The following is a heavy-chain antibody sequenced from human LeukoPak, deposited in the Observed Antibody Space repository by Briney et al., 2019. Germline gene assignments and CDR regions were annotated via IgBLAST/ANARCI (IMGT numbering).Heavy chain of an antibody. CDR3: VRASDPWLQLT. Sequence: GGSLRLSCAASGFTFSNYWMIWVRQAPGKGLEWVGNIKQDGSEKRYADSVRGRFSISRDNAQTSLYLQMNSLRAEDTAVYYCVRASDPWLQLTWGQGTLVTVSS. CDR2: IKQDGSEK. D-gene: IGHD5-24*01. J-gene: IGHJ5*02. CDR1: GFTFSNYW. V-gene: IGHV3-7*05.